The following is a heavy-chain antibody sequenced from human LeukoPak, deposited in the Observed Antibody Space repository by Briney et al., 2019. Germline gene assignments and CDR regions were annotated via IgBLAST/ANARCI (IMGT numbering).Heavy chain of an antibody. Sequence: PGGSLRLSCAASGFTFSSYSMNWVRQAPGKGLEWVSSISSSSSYIYYADSVKGRFTISRDNAKNSLYLRMNSLRAEDTAVYYCARDGKVTAFDYWGQGTLVTVSS. V-gene: IGHV3-21*01. CDR3: ARDGKVTAFDY. CDR2: ISSSSSYI. J-gene: IGHJ4*02. D-gene: IGHD2-21*02. CDR1: GFTFSSYS.